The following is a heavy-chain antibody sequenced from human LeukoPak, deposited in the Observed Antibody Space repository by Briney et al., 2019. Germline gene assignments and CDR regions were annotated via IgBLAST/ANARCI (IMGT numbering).Heavy chain of an antibody. J-gene: IGHJ6*02. V-gene: IGHV4-34*01. Sequence: PSETLSLTCAVYGGSFSGYYWSWIRQPPGKGLEWIGEINHSGSTNYNPSLKSRVTISVDTSKNQLSLKLSSVTAADTAVYYCARGADIVVVPAAYYYGMDVWGQGTTVTVSS. CDR3: ARGADIVVVPAAYYYGMDV. CDR2: INHSGST. CDR1: GGSFSGYY. D-gene: IGHD2-2*01.